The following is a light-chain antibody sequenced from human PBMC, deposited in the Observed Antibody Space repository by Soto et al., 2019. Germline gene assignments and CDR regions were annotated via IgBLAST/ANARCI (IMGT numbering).Light chain of an antibody. Sequence: QSVLTQPRSVSGSPGQSVTISCTGTSSDVGGYNYVSWYQQHPGKAPKLMIYDVNKWPSGVPDRFSGSKSGNTASLTISGLQAVDEADYHCCSYAGSHTPWVFGGGTKLTVL. J-gene: IGLJ3*02. CDR3: CSYAGSHTPWV. CDR1: SSDVGGYNY. CDR2: DVN. V-gene: IGLV2-11*01.